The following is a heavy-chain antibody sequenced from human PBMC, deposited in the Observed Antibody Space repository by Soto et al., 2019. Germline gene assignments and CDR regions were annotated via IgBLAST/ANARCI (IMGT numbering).Heavy chain of an antibody. D-gene: IGHD1-1*01. Sequence: QVQLVQSGAEMKTPGASVKVSCKARGFTFTTNDIHWVRQAPGQRLEWMGWMNVNTDSTDSAEDLDGRLTVTWNTAISTGYMELTDLTSEDTGVYYCAREVVEVTSIWLDAWGQGTHLTVSS. CDR1: GFTFTTND. CDR3: AREVVEVTSIWLDA. J-gene: IGHJ5*02. V-gene: IGHV1-8*02. CDR2: MNVNTDST.